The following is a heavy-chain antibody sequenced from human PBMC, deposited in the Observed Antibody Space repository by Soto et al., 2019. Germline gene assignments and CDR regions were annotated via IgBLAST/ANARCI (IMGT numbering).Heavy chain of an antibody. CDR3: ARSVAVPGAHIDY. CDR2: VYYTWST. D-gene: IGHD6-19*01. Sequence: PSETLSLTCSVSGGSISGSNWSRIRQSPGKGLEWLGYVYYTWSTNYSPSLRSRVSISVDTSKNEFSLRLSSVTAADTAVYFCARSVAVPGAHIDYWGQGTQVPCSS. CDR1: GGSISGSN. V-gene: IGHV4-59*01. J-gene: IGHJ4*02.